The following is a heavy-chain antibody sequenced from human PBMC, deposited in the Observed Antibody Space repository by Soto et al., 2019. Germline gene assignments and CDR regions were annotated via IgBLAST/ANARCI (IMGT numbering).Heavy chain of an antibody. CDR2: IYYNGDT. CDR1: GGYIISYR. CDR3: ARDRTVPAGGGGHYYYGMAV. D-gene: IGHD2-2*01. V-gene: IGHV4-59*01. Sequence: SETMSLTWSVAGGYIISYRWSWIRKYTGKGLEWIGCIYYNGDTNYNPSLKSRATISLDTSKNQFSLNLRSVTTADTAVYYCARDRTVPAGGGGHYYYGMAVWGQGTTVTVSS. J-gene: IGHJ6*02.